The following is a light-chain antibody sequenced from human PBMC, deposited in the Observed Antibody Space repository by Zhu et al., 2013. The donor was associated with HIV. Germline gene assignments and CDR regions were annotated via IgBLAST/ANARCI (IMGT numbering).Light chain of an antibody. Sequence: EIVMTQSPATLSVSPGERATLSCRATQSVSNNLAWYQQKPGQAPRLLIYGAYTRGTAIPARFSGSGSGTEFTLTISSLQSEDFAVYFCQQYHNWPPITFGQGTRLEI. CDR3: QQYHNWPPIT. J-gene: IGKJ5*01. V-gene: IGKV3D-15*01. CDR1: QSVSNN. CDR2: GAY.